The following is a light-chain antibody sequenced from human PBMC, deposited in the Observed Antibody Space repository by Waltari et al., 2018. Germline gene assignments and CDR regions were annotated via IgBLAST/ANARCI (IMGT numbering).Light chain of an antibody. CDR1: QTNNTF. CDR2: AAS. Sequence: DIQMPQSPSSLPASVGDRVTNTCRASQTNNTFLNWYQQKPGNAPKLLIYAASNLHSGVPSRFSGSGSGTAFTLTISSLQPEDFATYYCQQNYSNIIAFGQGTRLDFK. V-gene: IGKV1-39*01. CDR3: QQNYSNIIA. J-gene: IGKJ5*01.